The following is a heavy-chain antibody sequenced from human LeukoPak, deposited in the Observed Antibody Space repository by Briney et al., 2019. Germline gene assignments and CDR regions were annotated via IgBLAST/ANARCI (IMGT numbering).Heavy chain of an antibody. D-gene: IGHD6-13*01. V-gene: IGHV3-48*03. CDR1: GFTFSSYE. J-gene: IGHJ5*02. Sequence: GGSLRLSCAASGFTFSSYEMNWVRQAPGKGLEWVSYISSSGSTIYYADSVKGRFTISRDNAKNSLYLQMNSLRAEDTAVYYCARFYSSSWMYSWFDPWGQGTLVTVPS. CDR3: ARFYSSSWMYSWFDP. CDR2: ISSSGSTI.